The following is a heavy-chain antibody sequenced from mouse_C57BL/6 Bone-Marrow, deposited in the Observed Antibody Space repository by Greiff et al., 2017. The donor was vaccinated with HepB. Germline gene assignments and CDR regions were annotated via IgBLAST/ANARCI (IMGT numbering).Heavy chain of an antibody. CDR2: ISYSGST. Sequence: VQLQQSGPGLAKPSQTLSLTCSVTGYSITSDYWNWIRKFPGNKLEYMGYISYSGSTYYNPSLKSRISITRDTSKNQYYLQLNSVTTEDTATYYCARYPPIYYGSKDWYFDVWGTGTTVTVSS. J-gene: IGHJ1*03. CDR1: GYSITSDY. CDR3: ARYPPIYYGSKDWYFDV. D-gene: IGHD1-1*01. V-gene: IGHV3-8*01.